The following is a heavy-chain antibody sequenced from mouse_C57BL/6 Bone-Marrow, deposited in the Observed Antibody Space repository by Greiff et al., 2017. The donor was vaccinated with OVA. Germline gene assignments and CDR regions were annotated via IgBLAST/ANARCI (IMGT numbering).Heavy chain of an antibody. CDR3: ARRGYGSSPRWYFDV. Sequence: VQLQQPGAELVKPGASVKLSCKASGYTFTSYWMHWVKQRPGQGLEWIGNINPSNGGTNYNEKFKSKATLTVDKSSSTAYMQLSSLTSEDSAVYYCARRGYGSSPRWYFDVWGTGTTVTVSS. D-gene: IGHD1-1*01. CDR2: INPSNGGT. V-gene: IGHV1-53*01. CDR1: GYTFTSYW. J-gene: IGHJ1*03.